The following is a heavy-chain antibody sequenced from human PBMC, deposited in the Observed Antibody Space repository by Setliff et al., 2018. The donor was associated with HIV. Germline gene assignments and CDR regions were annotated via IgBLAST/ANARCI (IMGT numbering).Heavy chain of an antibody. CDR3: ARDAHGGNSPSFDI. V-gene: IGHV3-48*03. CDR2: ISSSGSTI. CDR1: GFTFSSYE. Sequence: GGSLRLSCAASGFTFSSYEMNWVRQAPGKGLEWVSYISSSGSTIYYADSVEGRFTISRDNGKNSLFLQMNSLRGEDTAVYYCARDAHGGNSPSFDIWGQGTMVTVSS. D-gene: IGHD2-21*01. J-gene: IGHJ3*02.